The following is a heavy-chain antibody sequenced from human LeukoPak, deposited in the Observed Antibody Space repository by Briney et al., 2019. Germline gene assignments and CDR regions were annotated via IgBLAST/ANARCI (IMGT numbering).Heavy chain of an antibody. D-gene: IGHD2-15*01. V-gene: IGHV4-39*01. CDR1: GGSISSSSYY. Sequence: SETLSLTCTVSGGSISSSSYYWGWIRQPPGKGLEWIGSIYYSGSTYYKMSLKSRVTMSVDRPKNQVSLKLSSVTAADTAVYYCARHGRVTPFDYWGQGTLVTVSS. J-gene: IGHJ4*02. CDR3: ARHGRVTPFDY. CDR2: IYYSGST.